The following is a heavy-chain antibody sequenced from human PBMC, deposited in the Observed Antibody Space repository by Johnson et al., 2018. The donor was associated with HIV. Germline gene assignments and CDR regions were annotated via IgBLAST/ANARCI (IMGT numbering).Heavy chain of an antibody. V-gene: IGHV3-30*04. Sequence: QVQLVESGGGVVQPGRSLRLSCAASGFTFSSYAMHWVRQAPGKGLEWVAVISYDGSNKYYADSVKGRFTISRDNSKNTLYLQMNSLRAEDTAVYYCATWAPDAFYIWGQGTMVTVSS. CDR1: GFTFSSYA. CDR2: ISYDGSNK. J-gene: IGHJ3*02. CDR3: ATWAPDAFYI. D-gene: IGHD7-27*01.